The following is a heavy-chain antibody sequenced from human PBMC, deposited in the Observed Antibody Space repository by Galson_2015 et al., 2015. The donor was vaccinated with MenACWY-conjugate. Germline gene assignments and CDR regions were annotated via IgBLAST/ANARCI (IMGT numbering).Heavy chain of an antibody. V-gene: IGHV3-15*01. CDR2: IKCRTDGGTT. CDR3: TRDRDVGGSRWWFDP. D-gene: IGHD2-15*01. Sequence: SLRLSCATSGLTFSNVWMSWVRQASGKGLEWVARIKCRTDGGTTDYATPVKGRFTILRDDSTNTLYLQMNSLKIEDTAMYFCTRDRDVGGSRWWFDPWGQGTLVTVSS. J-gene: IGHJ5*02. CDR1: GLTFSNVW.